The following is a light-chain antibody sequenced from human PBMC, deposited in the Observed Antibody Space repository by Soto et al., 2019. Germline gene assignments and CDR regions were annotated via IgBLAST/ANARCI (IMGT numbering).Light chain of an antibody. J-gene: IGKJ2*01. CDR3: QQYGSSPYT. CDR1: QSVSSSY. Sequence: EIVVMQSPGTLVLSPGERATLSCRASQSVSSSYLAWYQQKPGQAPRLLIYGASSRATGIPDRFSGSGSGTDFTLTISRLEPEDFAVYYCQQYGSSPYTFGQGTKLEIK. CDR2: GAS. V-gene: IGKV3-20*01.